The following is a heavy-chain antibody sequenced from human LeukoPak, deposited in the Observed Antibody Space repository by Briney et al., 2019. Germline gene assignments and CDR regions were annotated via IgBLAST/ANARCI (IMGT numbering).Heavy chain of an antibody. CDR3: ARGRYNEGVYSKTDFDY. CDR1: GASIRSSDYY. J-gene: IGHJ4*02. CDR2: IHDSGNT. V-gene: IGHV4-39*07. D-gene: IGHD2-8*01. Sequence: PSETLSLTCTVSGASIRSSDYYWGWIRQPPGKGLEWIATIHDSGNTYYNPSLNSRVTISLDTSKNQFSLRLFSVTAADTAVYYCARGRYNEGVYSKTDFDYWGQGTLVTVSA.